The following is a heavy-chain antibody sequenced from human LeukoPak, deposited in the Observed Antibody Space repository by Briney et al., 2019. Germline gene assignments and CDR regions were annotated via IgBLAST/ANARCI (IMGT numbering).Heavy chain of an antibody. Sequence: SQTLSLTCAISGDGVSSNSVTWHWIRQSPSRGLEWLGRTYYRSTWYNDYAVSVRGRITVNPDTSKNQFSLHLNSVTPEDTAVYYCARRLTQYDCFDPWGQGILVTVSS. D-gene: IGHD2-2*01. CDR1: GDGVSSNSVT. CDR3: ARRLTQYDCFDP. J-gene: IGHJ5*02. V-gene: IGHV6-1*01. CDR2: TYYRSTWYN.